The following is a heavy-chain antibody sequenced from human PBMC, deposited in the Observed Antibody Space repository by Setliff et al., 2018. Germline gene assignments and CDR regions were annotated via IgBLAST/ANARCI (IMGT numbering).Heavy chain of an antibody. J-gene: IGHJ4*02. CDR1: GFTFSSYR. CDR3: ARTCSGSGCYAGLES. CDR2: IWDDGGNK. V-gene: IGHV3-33*08. Sequence: GGSLRLSCAASGFTFSSYRMHWVRQAPGKGLEWVAVIWDDGGNKYHADSVKGRFTISRDNSKDTLYLQMNSLRPEDTAVYYCARTCSGSGCYAGLESWGQGTPVTVS. D-gene: IGHD2-15*01.